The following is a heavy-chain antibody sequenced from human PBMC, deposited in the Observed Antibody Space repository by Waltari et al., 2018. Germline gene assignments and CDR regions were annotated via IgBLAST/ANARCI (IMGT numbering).Heavy chain of an antibody. CDR2: ISYNSART. D-gene: IGHD3-22*01. Sequence: WVSSISYNSARTAYADSAKGRFTISRDTAKNSLYLQMNSLRVEDTALYYCTRRRTTYHDSSGGGFFDCWGQGTLVTVSS. V-gene: IGHV3-9*01. CDR3: TRRRTTYHDSSGGGFFDC. J-gene: IGHJ4*02.